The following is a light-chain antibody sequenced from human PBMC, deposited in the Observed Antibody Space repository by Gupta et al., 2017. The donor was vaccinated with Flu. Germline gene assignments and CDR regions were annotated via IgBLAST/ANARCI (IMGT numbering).Light chain of an antibody. V-gene: IGLV3-21*02. CDR1: KIGREG. J-gene: IGLJ3*02. CDR2: DDD. CDR3: QVWHSNTDHRV. Sequence: SDVLTQPPSVSVTPGPTATITWGGDKIGREGVHWYQQRPGQAPVVVVYDDDDRAPGIYERFSGSTSGNTATLTINRVEVGDEADYYCQVWHSNTDHRVFGGGTKLTVL.